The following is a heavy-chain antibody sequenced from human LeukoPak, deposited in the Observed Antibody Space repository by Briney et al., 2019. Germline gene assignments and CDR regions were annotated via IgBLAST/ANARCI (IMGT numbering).Heavy chain of an antibody. V-gene: IGHV3-66*02. D-gene: IGHD6-19*01. CDR2: IYSGGST. CDR3: ARDLLAAGDNDY. Sequence: PGGSLRLSCAASGLTVSSNYMSWVRQAPGKGLEWVSVIYSGGSTYYADSVKGRFTISRDNSKNTLYLQMNSLRAEDTAVYYCARDLLAAGDNDYWGQGTLVTVSS. CDR1: GLTVSSNY. J-gene: IGHJ4*02.